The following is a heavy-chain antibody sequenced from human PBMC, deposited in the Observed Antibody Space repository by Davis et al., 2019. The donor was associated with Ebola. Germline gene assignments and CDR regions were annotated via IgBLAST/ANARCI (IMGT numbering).Heavy chain of an antibody. CDR2: INIYNGNT. V-gene: IGHV1-18*04. J-gene: IGHJ6*03. D-gene: IGHD2-21*01. Sequence: ASVKVSCKASGYTFTSYGISWVRQAPGQGLEWMGWINIYNGNTNYAQKLQGRVTMTTDTSTSTAYMELRSLRSDDTAVYYCARSVVSTGYMDVWGKGTTVTVSS. CDR3: ARSVVSTGYMDV. CDR1: GYTFTSYG.